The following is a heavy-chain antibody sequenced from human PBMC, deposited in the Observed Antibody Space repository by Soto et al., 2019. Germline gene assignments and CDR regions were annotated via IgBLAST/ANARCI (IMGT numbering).Heavy chain of an antibody. CDR3: ARLGLGGYVVY. D-gene: IGHD5-12*01. CDR1: RGSISSTNYY. Sequence: SETLSLTCTVSRGSISSTNYYWGWIRQPPGKGLEWIGSIFYSGSTSYNPSLKSRVTLSVDTSKNQFSLNLNSVTAADTAVYYCARLGLGGYVVYWGQGTPVTVSS. J-gene: IGHJ4*02. CDR2: IFYSGST. V-gene: IGHV4-39*01.